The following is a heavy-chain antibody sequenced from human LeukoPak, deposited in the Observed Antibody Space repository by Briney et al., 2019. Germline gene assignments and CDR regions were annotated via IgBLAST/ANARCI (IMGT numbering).Heavy chain of an antibody. J-gene: IGHJ4*02. CDR3: ARDQVGATVSPESPSDY. Sequence: ASVKVSCKASGYTFTSYGISWVRQAPGQGLEWMGWISAYNGDTNYAQKLQGRVTMTTDTSTSTAYMELRSLRSDDTAVYYCARDQVGATVSPESPSDYWGQGTLVTVSS. CDR1: GYTFTSYG. V-gene: IGHV1-18*01. CDR2: ISAYNGDT. D-gene: IGHD1-26*01.